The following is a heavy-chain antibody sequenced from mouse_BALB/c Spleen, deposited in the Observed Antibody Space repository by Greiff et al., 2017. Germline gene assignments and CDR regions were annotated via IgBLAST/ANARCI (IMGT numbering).Heavy chain of an antibody. CDR3: ARGDYGFDV. Sequence: EVKLVESGPGLVKPSQSLSLTCSVTGYSITSGYYWNWIRQFPGNKLEWMGYISYDGSNNYNPSLKNRISITRDTSKNQFFLKLNSVTTEDTATYYCARGDYGFDVWGAGTTVTVSS. V-gene: IGHV3-6*02. J-gene: IGHJ1*01. D-gene: IGHD1-1*01. CDR1: GYSITSGYY. CDR2: ISYDGSN.